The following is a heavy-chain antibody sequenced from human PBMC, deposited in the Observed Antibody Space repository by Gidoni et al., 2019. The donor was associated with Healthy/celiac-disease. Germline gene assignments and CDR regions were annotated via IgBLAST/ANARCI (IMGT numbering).Heavy chain of an antibody. J-gene: IGHJ6*02. D-gene: IGHD3-10*01. CDR1: GGSFSGYY. V-gene: IGHV4-34*01. CDR2: INHSGST. Sequence: QVQLQQWGAGLLKPSETLSLTCAVYGGSFSGYYWSWIRQPPGKGLEWIGKINHSGSTNYNPSLKSRVTISVDTSKNQFSLKLSSVTAADTAVYYCARYMVRGVIAYGMDVWGQGTTVTVSS. CDR3: ARYMVRGVIAYGMDV.